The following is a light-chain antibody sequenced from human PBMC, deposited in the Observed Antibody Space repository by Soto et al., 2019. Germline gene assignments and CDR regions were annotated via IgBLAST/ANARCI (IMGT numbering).Light chain of an antibody. J-gene: IGLJ1*01. CDR1: SSDVGGYNY. CDR2: EVS. V-gene: IGLV2-14*01. Sequence: QSALNQPASVSGSPGQSITISCTGTSSDVGGYNYVSWYQQHPGKAPKLMIYEVSYRPSGVSDRFSGSKSGNTASLTISGLQAEDEADYYCSSYSFTTSLYVFGTGTKVTVL. CDR3: SSYSFTTSLYV.